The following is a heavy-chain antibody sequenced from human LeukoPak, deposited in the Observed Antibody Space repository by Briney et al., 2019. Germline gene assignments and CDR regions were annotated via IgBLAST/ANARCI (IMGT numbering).Heavy chain of an antibody. CDR2: IYHSGST. D-gene: IGHD3-22*01. CDR1: GGSISSGGYS. J-gene: IGHJ5*02. Sequence: PSETLSLTCAVSGGSISSGGYSWSWIRQPPGKGLEWIGYIYHSGSTYYNPSLKSRVTISVDRSKNQFSLKLSSVTAADTAVYYCARDRGIVGGNWFDPWGQGTLVTVSS. CDR3: ARDRGIVGGNWFDP. V-gene: IGHV4-30-2*01.